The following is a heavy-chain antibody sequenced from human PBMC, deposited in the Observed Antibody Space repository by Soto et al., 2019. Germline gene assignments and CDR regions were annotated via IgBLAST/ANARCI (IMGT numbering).Heavy chain of an antibody. J-gene: IGHJ6*02. CDR1: GGSISSGGYY. Sequence: QVQLQESGPGLVKPSQTLSLTGTVSGGSISSGGYYWSWIRQHPGKGLEWIGYIYYSGSTYYNPSVKSRVTISVDTFKNQFSLKLSSVTAADTAVYYCARDWSGSNYYYGMDVWGQGTTVTVSS. V-gene: IGHV4-31*03. CDR2: IYYSGST. D-gene: IGHD6-25*01. CDR3: ARDWSGSNYYYGMDV.